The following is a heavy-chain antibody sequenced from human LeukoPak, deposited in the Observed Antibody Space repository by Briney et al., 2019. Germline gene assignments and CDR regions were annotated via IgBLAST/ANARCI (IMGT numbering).Heavy chain of an antibody. CDR3: ARDSSSSWYYFDY. J-gene: IGHJ4*02. CDR1: GFTFSSYW. Sequence: AGGSLRLSCAASGFTFSSYWMSWVRQAPGKGLEWVANIKQDGSVKYYVDSVKGRFTISRDNAKNSLYLQMNSLRAEDTAVYYCARDSSSSWYYFDYWGQGTLVTVSS. CDR2: IKQDGSVK. V-gene: IGHV3-7*03. D-gene: IGHD6-13*01.